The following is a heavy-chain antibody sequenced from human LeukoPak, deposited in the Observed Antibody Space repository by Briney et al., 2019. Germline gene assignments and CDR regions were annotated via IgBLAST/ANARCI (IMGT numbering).Heavy chain of an antibody. CDR2: IYYSGST. Sequence: ASETLSLTCTVSGGSISNGDYYWTWIRQHPGKGLEWIGYIYYSGSTYYNPSLKSRVVISVDTSKNQFSLQLKSVTAADTAVYYCARDRRWLRFHGFDIWGQGTMVTVSS. CDR3: ARDRRWLRFHGFDI. CDR1: GGSISNGDYY. J-gene: IGHJ3*02. V-gene: IGHV4-31*03. D-gene: IGHD5-12*01.